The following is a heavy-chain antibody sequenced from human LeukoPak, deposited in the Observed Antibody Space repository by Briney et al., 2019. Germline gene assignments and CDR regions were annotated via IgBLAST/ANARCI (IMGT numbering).Heavy chain of an antibody. J-gene: IGHJ3*02. CDR2: IAPSDSYT. V-gene: IGHV5-10-1*01. D-gene: IGHD6-19*01. Sequence: GESLKISCKGSGYSFTSYWISWVRQMPGKALEWMGRIAPSDSYTNYSPSFQGHVTISADKSISTAYLQWSSLKASDTAMYYCARHGSWLVPPGDAFDIWGQGTMVTVSS. CDR3: ARHGSWLVPPGDAFDI. CDR1: GYSFTSYW.